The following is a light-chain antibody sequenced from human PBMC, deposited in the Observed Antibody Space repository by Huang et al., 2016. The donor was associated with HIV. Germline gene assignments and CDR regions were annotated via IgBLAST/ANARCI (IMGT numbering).Light chain of an antibody. CDR1: QSLLDSIGYNY. CDR3: MQALQIPIT. Sequence: EIVMTQSPVSLPVTPGEPASISCRSDQSLLDSIGYNYLDWYLQKPGQSPQLLIYLGSNRASGVPDRFSGSGSGTEFTLKISRVEAEDVGVYYCMQALQIPITFGGGTKVEIK. J-gene: IGKJ4*01. V-gene: IGKV2-28*01. CDR2: LGS.